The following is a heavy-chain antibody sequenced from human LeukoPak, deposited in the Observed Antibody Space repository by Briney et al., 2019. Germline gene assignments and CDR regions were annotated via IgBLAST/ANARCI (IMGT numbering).Heavy chain of an antibody. CDR3: AKSSGSSSYHYFDY. V-gene: IGHV3-9*01. CDR1: GFTFDDYA. Sequence: GGSLRLSCAASGFTFDDYAMHWVRQAPGKGLEWVSGISWNSGSIGYADSVKGRFTISRDNAKNSLYLQMNSLRAEDTALYYCAKSSGSSSYHYFDYWGQGTLVIVSS. CDR2: ISWNSGSI. D-gene: IGHD3-10*01. J-gene: IGHJ4*02.